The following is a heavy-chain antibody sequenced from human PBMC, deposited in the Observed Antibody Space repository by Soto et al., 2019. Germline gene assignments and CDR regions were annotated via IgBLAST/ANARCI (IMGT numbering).Heavy chain of an antibody. CDR3: VRYDRINMKPYSPEGFHI. CDR2: VYYGGAIFYSGNI. V-gene: IGHV4-39*01. Sequence: SETLSLTCTVSGDSISSSNSHWCWTRQPPGKGLEYIGSVYYGGAIFYSGNIYYNPSLKSRVTISVDTSKNQFSLRLSSVTAADTGVYYCVRYDRINMKPYSPEGFHIWGQGTMVTVSS. J-gene: IGHJ3*02. CDR1: GDSISSSNSH. D-gene: IGHD3-3*02.